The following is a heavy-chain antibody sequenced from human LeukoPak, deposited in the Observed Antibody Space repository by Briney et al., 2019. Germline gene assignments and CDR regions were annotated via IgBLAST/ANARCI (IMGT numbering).Heavy chain of an antibody. D-gene: IGHD6-13*01. CDR3: AKDAEIKQHLDY. CDR1: GFIFNNYG. V-gene: IGHV3-30*01. CDR2: ISYDGGST. J-gene: IGHJ4*02. Sequence: GGSLRLSCAASGFIFNNYGVHWVRQAPGKGLEWVAIISYDGGSTYYADSVKGRFTISRDNSKNTLYLQMNSLRAEDTAVYYCAKDAEIKQHLDYWGQGTLVTVSS.